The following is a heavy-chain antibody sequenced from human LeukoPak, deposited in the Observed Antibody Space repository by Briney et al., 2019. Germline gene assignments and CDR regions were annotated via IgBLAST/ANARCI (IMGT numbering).Heavy chain of an antibody. CDR3: AKDFRGRRVYSSSWYPYYFDY. D-gene: IGHD6-13*01. Sequence: GGSLRLSCAASGFTFSSYAMSWVRQAPGKGLEWVSAISGSGGSTYYADSVKGRFTISRDNSKNTLYLQMNSLRAEDTAVYYCAKDFRGRRVYSSSWYPYYFDYWGQGTLVTVSS. CDR2: ISGSGGST. V-gene: IGHV3-23*01. J-gene: IGHJ4*02. CDR1: GFTFSSYA.